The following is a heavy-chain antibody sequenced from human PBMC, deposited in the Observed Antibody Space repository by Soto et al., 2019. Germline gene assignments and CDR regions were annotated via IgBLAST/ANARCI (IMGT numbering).Heavy chain of an antibody. J-gene: IGHJ4*02. CDR1: GFTFSSYA. V-gene: IGHV3-23*01. D-gene: IGHD3-3*01. Sequence: EVQLLESGGGLVQPGGSLRLSCAASGFTFSSYAMSWVRQAPGKGLEWVSAISGSGGSTYYADSVKGRFTISRDNSNNTLYLQMNSLRAEGTAVYYCAKVSEWFTTKFDYWGQGTLVTVSS. CDR2: ISGSGGST. CDR3: AKVSEWFTTKFDY.